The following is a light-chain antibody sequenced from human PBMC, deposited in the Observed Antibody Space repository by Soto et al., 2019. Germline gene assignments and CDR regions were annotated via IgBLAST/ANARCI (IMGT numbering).Light chain of an antibody. CDR1: SSDVGGYNY. CDR3: NAYTTSSPHVV. CDR2: DVS. J-gene: IGLJ2*01. V-gene: IGLV2-14*01. Sequence: QSALTQPDSVSGSPGQSITISCTGTSSDVGGYNYVYWYQKLPGKAPKLMIYDVSNRPSGVSNRFSGSKSGNTASLNISGLHDEYEVDYYSNAYTTSSPHVVFGGGTMLTV.